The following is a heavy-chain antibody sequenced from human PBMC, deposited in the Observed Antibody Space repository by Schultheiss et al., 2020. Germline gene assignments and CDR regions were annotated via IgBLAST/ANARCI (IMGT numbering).Heavy chain of an antibody. J-gene: IGHJ6*02. D-gene: IGHD3-16*02. Sequence: GSLRLSCAASGFTFSNVWMSWVRQAPGKGLEWVSSISSSSSYIYYSDSVKGRFTISRDNAKNSLYLQMNSLRAEDTAVYYCAREGSGDYIWGSYRYRGAYYYYGMDVWGQGTTVTVSS. CDR3: AREGSGDYIWGSYRYRGAYYYYGMDV. CDR2: ISSSSSYI. CDR1: GFTFSNVW. V-gene: IGHV3-21*01.